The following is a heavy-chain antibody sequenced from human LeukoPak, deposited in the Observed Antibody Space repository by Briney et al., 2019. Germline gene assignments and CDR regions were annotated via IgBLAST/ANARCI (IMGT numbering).Heavy chain of an antibody. J-gene: IGHJ6*03. CDR3: ARCRYYYYYMDV. Sequence: GGSLRLSCAASGFTVSSNYMSWVRQAPGKVLEWVSFIYSGGSTYYADSVKGRFTISRDNSKNTLYLQMNSLRVEDTAVYYCARCRYYYYYMDVWGKGTTVTVSS. V-gene: IGHV3-53*01. CDR1: GFTVSSNY. CDR2: IYSGGST.